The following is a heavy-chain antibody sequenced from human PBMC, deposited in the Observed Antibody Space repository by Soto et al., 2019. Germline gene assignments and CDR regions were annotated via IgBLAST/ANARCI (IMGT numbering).Heavy chain of an antibody. CDR1: GGSISSGGYY. CDR3: AKSRLEQYYFDY. Sequence: SETLSLTCTFSGGSISSGGYYWSWIRQHPGKGLEWIGYIYYSGSTYYNPSLQSRVTISVDTSKNQFSLKLSSVTAADTAVYYCAKSRLEQYYFDYWGQGTLVTVSS. CDR2: IYYSGST. J-gene: IGHJ4*02. V-gene: IGHV4-31*03.